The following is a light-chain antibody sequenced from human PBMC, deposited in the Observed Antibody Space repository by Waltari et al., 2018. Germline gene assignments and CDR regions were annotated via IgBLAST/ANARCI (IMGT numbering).Light chain of an antibody. V-gene: IGKV4-1*01. CDR1: QSVLYSSNNKNY. CDR2: WAS. J-gene: IGKJ2*01. CDR3: QQYYSTLPYT. Sequence: IVMTQSPDSLAVSLGERATINCKPSQSVLYSSNNKNYLAWYQQKPGQPPKLLIYWASTRESGVPDRFSGSGSGTDFTLTISSLQAEDVAVYYCQQYYSTLPYTFGQGTKLEIK.